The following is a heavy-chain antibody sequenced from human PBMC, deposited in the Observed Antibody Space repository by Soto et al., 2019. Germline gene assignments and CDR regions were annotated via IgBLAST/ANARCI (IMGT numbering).Heavy chain of an antibody. V-gene: IGHV1-69*01. CDR2: IIPIFGTA. CDR1: GGTFSNYA. J-gene: IGHJ5*02. Sequence: QVQLVQSGAEVKKPGSSVKVSCKASGGTFSNYAISWVRQAPGQGLEWMGGIIPIFGTANYAQKFQGRVTITADESTSTAYMELSSLRSEDTAVYYCARDRQLWPPSDSWFDPWGQGTLVTVSS. CDR3: ARDRQLWPPSDSWFDP. D-gene: IGHD5-18*01.